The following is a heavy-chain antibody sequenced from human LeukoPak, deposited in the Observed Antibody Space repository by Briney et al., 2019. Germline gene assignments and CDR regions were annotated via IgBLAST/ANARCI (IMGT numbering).Heavy chain of an antibody. D-gene: IGHD3-16*01. CDR2: IIGSGVST. CDR3: AKGGGAYDA. J-gene: IGHJ5*02. Sequence: PGGSLRLSCAASRFTLNTYAMSWVRQAPGKGLEWVSGIIGSGVSTYYADSVKGRFTISRDNSKDTLYLQMNSLRGDDAAVYYCAKGGGAYDAWGQGTLFTVSS. CDR1: RFTLNTYA. V-gene: IGHV3-23*01.